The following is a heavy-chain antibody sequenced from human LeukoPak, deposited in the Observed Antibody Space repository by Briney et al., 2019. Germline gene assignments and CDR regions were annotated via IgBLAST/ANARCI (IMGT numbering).Heavy chain of an antibody. CDR3: AVIAVAGTNRSAKIFDY. D-gene: IGHD6-19*01. Sequence: PGGALRLSCAASPFPFISYNMNWVRQAPGKGLEWVSSICSSGTYIYYRDSVKGRFTISRDNSKNTLYLQMNSLRAEDTAVYYCAVIAVAGTNRSAKIFDYWGQGTLVTVSS. CDR1: PFPFISYN. CDR2: ICSSGTYI. J-gene: IGHJ4*02. V-gene: IGHV3-21*01.